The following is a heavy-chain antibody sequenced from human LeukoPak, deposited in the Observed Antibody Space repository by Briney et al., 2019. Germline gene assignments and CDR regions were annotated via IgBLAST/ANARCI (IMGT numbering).Heavy chain of an antibody. CDR3: ARVPILFYYYYYYMDV. V-gene: IGHV4-34*01. CDR2: INQSGST. J-gene: IGHJ6*03. Sequence: SETLSLTCAVYGGSFSGYYWIWIRQPPGKGLEWIGEINQSGSTNYKSSLKSRVTISVDTSKNQFSLKLSSVTAADTAVYYCARVPILFYYYYYYMDVWGKGTTVTVSS. CDR1: GGSFSGYY. D-gene: IGHD2-21*01.